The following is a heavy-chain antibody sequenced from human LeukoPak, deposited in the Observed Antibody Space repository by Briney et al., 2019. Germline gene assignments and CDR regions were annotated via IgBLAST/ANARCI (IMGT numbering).Heavy chain of an antibody. CDR3: ARIRRRKAFDI. V-gene: IGHV4-34*01. CDR1: GGSFSGYY. J-gene: IGHJ3*02. CDR2: INHSGST. Sequence: SETLSLTCAVYGGSFSGYYWSWIRQPPGKGLEWIGEINHSGSTNYNPSLKSRVTISVDTSKNQFSLNLSSVTAADTAVYYCARIRRRKAFDIWGQGTMVTVSP.